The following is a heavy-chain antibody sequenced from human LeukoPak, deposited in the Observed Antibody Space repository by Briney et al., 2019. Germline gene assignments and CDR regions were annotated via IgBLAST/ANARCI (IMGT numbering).Heavy chain of an antibody. CDR1: GGSISSSNW. J-gene: IGHJ4*02. V-gene: IGHV4-4*02. D-gene: IGHD3-10*01. CDR3: ARTVWFGEFRFDY. CDR2: IYHSGCT. Sequence: SETLSLTCAVSGGSISSSNWWSWVRQPPGKGLEWIGEIYHSGCTNYNPSLKSRVTISVDKSKNQFSLKLSSVTAADTAVYYCARTVWFGEFRFDYWGQGTLVTVSS.